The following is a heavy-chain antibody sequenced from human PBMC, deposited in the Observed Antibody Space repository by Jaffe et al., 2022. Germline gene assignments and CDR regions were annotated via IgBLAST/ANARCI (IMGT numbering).Heavy chain of an antibody. CDR1: GFTFSSYS. J-gene: IGHJ4*02. V-gene: IGHV3-48*01. CDR2: ISSSSSTI. Sequence: EVQLVESGGGLVQPGGSLRLSCAASGFTFSSYSMNWVRQAPGKGLEWVSYISSSSSTIYYADSVKGRFTISRDNAKNSLYLQMNSLRAEDTAVYYCAKGLGYYSSYAPFDYWGQGTLVTVSS. CDR3: AKGLGYYSSYAPFDY. D-gene: IGHD6-6*01.